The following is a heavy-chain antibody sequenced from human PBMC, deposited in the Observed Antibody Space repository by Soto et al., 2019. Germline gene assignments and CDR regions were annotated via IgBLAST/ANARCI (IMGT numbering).Heavy chain of an antibody. V-gene: IGHV3-30-3*01. CDR3: ARSRHGSRSYTHFYYGLDV. CDR1: GFTFISYA. Sequence: QVQLVESGGGVVQPGRSLRLSCAASGFTFISYAMHWVRQAPGKGLEWVAVISFDGSTEYYADSVKGRFTISRDNSKKTVYLQMNSLRSEDTAVYYCARSRHGSRSYTHFYYGLDVWGQGTTVTVS. CDR2: ISFDGSTE. J-gene: IGHJ6*02. D-gene: IGHD3-10*01.